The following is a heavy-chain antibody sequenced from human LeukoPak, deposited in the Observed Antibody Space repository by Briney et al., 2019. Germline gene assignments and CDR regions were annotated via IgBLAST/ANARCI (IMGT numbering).Heavy chain of an antibody. Sequence: PGGSLRLSCAASGFTFDNYAMSWARQAPGKGLEWVSTISGSGGSTYYADSVKGRFTISRDNSKNTMYLQMNSLRADDTAVYYCAKQMPRGYFDYWGQGTLVTVSS. J-gene: IGHJ4*02. D-gene: IGHD2-2*01. V-gene: IGHV3-23*01. CDR1: GFTFDNYA. CDR3: AKQMPRGYFDY. CDR2: ISGSGGST.